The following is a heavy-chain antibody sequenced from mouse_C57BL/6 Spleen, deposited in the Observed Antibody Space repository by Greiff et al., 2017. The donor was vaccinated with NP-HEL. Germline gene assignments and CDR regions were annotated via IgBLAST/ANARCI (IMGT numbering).Heavy chain of an antibody. J-gene: IGHJ2*01. D-gene: IGHD2-1*01. Sequence: VQLQQPGAELVRPGSSVKLSCKASGYTFTSYWMHWVKQRPIQGLEWIGNIDPSDSETHYNQKFKDKATLTVDKSSSTAYMQLSSLTSEDSAVYYCAREIYYGNLYYFDYWGQGTTLTVSS. CDR3: AREIYYGNLYYFDY. CDR1: GYTFTSYW. CDR2: IDPSDSET. V-gene: IGHV1-52*01.